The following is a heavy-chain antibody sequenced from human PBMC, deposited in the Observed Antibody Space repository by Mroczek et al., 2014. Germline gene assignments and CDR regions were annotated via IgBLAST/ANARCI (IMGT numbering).Heavy chain of an antibody. CDR3: ASEGDGYLFDY. CDR1: GGSISSSSYY. J-gene: IGHJ4*02. Sequence: QVQLQQWGPGLVKPSETLSLTCTVSGGSISSSSYYWGWIRQPPGKGLEWIGSIYYSGSTYYNPSLKSRVTISVDTSKNQFSLKLSSVTAADTAVYYCASEGDGYLFDYWGQGTLVTVSS. V-gene: IGHV4-39*01. CDR2: IYYSGST. D-gene: IGHD5-24*01.